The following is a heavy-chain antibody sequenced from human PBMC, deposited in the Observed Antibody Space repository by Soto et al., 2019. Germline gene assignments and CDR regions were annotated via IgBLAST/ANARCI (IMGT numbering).Heavy chain of an antibody. CDR2: VSPMFGPA. CDR3: ARYRSGGWTGPFDY. Sequence: QEQLVQSGAEVKKPGSSVKVSCKASGDTFINYGLAWVRQAPGQGLEWMGGVSPMFGPANHAQKFLDRLTITADGSTGSVYMELSSLRSEDTAVYYCARYRSGGWTGPFDYWAQGTLVTVSS. CDR1: GDTFINYG. D-gene: IGHD2-15*01. J-gene: IGHJ4*02. V-gene: IGHV1-69*01.